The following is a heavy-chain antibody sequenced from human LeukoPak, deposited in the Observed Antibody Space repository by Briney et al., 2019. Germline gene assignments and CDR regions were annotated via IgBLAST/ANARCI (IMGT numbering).Heavy chain of an antibody. Sequence: ETLXLTCTVSGGSISSNSYYWDWIRQPPGKGLEWIGTIYYSGSTSYNPSLKSRVTISVDTSKNQFSLKLSSVTAADTAVYYCARVFHPTSSQFYFDYWGQGTLVTVSS. CDR1: GGSISSNSYY. CDR2: IYYSGST. J-gene: IGHJ4*02. CDR3: ARVFHPTSSQFYFDY. D-gene: IGHD2-2*01. V-gene: IGHV4-39*07.